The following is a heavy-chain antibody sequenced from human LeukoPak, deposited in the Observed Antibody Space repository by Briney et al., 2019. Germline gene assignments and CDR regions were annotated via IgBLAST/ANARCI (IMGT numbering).Heavy chain of an antibody. V-gene: IGHV4-34*01. J-gene: IGHJ5*02. Sequence: SETLSLTCAVYGGSFSGYYWSWIRQPQGKGLEWIGEINHSGSTIYNPSLKSRVTISVDTSKNQFSLKLSSVTAADTAVYYCASARKYSSSWYSWFDPWGQGTLVTVSS. CDR1: GGSFSGYY. CDR2: INHSGST. D-gene: IGHD6-13*01. CDR3: ASARKYSSSWYSWFDP.